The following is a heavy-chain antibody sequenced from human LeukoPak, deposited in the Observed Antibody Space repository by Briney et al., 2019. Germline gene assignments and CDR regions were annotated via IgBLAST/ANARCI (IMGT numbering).Heavy chain of an antibody. J-gene: IGHJ4*02. V-gene: IGHV3-72*01. CDR2: TRNKANSYTT. Sequence: GGSLRLSCAASGFTFSDHYMDWFRQAPGKGLEWVGRTRNKANSYTTEYAASVKGRFTIARDDSKNSLYLQMNSLKTEDTAVYYCARGRGNLVQYYFDYWGQGTLVTVSS. CDR3: ARGRGNLVQYYFDY. D-gene: IGHD4-23*01. CDR1: GFTFSDHY.